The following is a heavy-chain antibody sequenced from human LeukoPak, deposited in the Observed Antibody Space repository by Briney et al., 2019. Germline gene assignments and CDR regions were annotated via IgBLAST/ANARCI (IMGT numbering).Heavy chain of an antibody. D-gene: IGHD3-22*01. V-gene: IGHV3-53*05. Sequence: GGSLRLSCAASGFTVSSNYMSWVRQAPGKGLEWVSVIYSGGSTYYADSVKGRFTISRDNAKNTLYLQMNSLRAEDTAVYYCAKEVKDDYYDSSGYYDYWGQGTLVTVSS. CDR1: GFTVSSNY. CDR3: AKEVKDDYYDSSGYYDY. CDR2: IYSGGST. J-gene: IGHJ4*02.